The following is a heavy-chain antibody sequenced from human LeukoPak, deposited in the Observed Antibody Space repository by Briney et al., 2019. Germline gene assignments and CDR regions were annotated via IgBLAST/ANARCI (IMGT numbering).Heavy chain of an antibody. Sequence: GGSLRLSCAASGFTFSNAWMNWVRQAPGKGLEWVSYISSSSSTIYYADSVKGRFTISRDNAKNSLYLQMNSLRAEDTAVYYCARDPHDYYDGNAFDIWGQGTMVTVSS. D-gene: IGHD3-22*01. J-gene: IGHJ3*02. V-gene: IGHV3-48*01. CDR2: ISSSSSTI. CDR3: ARDPHDYYDGNAFDI. CDR1: GFTFSNAW.